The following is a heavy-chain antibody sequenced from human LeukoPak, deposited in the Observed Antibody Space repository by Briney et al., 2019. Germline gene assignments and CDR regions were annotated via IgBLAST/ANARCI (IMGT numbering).Heavy chain of an antibody. V-gene: IGHV3-7*01. CDR1: GFTFSHSW. CDR3: ARDPLLTGYYGRREYFDY. J-gene: IGHJ4*02. Sequence: PGGSLRLSCVASGFTFSHSWMTWARQAPGKGLEWVGHIKEDGSSQNYADSVKGRFTISRDNSKNTLYLQMNSLRAEDTAVYYCARDPLLTGYYGRREYFDYWGQGTLVTVSS. CDR2: IKEDGSSQ. D-gene: IGHD3-9*01.